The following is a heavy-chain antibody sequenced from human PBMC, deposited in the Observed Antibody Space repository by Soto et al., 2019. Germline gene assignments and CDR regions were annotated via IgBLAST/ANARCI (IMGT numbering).Heavy chain of an antibody. CDR3: ATSYGSGYRAFDY. CDR2: VSPILSMS. J-gene: IGHJ4*02. CDR1: GDTFSFYS. V-gene: IGHV1-69*04. Sequence: QVQLVQSGAAVKRPGSSVKVSCKASGDTFSFYSINWVRQAPGLGLEWMGRVSPILSMSNYAQRFQGRVTMTADKSTSTAYMELSGLRSEDTAMYYCATSYGSGYRAFDYWGQGALVTVSS. D-gene: IGHD3-10*01.